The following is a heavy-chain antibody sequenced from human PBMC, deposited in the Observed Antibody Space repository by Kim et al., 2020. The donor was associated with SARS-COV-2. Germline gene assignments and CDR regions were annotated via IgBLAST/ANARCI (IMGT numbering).Heavy chain of an antibody. CDR2: IKSKTDGGTT. V-gene: IGHV3-15*01. Sequence: GGSLRLSCAASGFTFSNAWMSWVRQAPGKGLEWVGRIKSKTDGGTTDYAAPVKGRFTISRDDSKNTLYLQMNSLKTEDTAVYYCTRDEYYDSSGYYFGYYYYYGMDVWGQGTTVTVSS. J-gene: IGHJ6*02. CDR1: GFTFSNAW. CDR3: TRDEYYDSSGYYFGYYYYYGMDV. D-gene: IGHD3-22*01.